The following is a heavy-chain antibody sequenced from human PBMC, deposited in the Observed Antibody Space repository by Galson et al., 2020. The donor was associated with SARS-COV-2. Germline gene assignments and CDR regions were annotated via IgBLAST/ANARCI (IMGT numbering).Heavy chain of an antibody. V-gene: IGHV3-9*01. Sequence: GGSLRLSCAASGFTFDDYAMHWVRQAPGKGLEWVSGLRWNSGTIGYADSVKGRFTVSRDNAKNSLYLQMNSLRSEDTAMYYCAKGPNSYSSAWYGIDYGGQGTLVTVSS. D-gene: IGHD6-19*01. CDR1: GFTFDDYA. J-gene: IGHJ4*02. CDR2: LRWNSGTI. CDR3: AKGPNSYSSAWYGIDY.